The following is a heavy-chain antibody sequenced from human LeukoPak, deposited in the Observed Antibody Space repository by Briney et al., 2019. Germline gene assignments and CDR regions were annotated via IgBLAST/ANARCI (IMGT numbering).Heavy chain of an antibody. CDR3: ARVNGYSRLYFDY. V-gene: IGHV3-21*01. CDR1: GFTFSSYS. CDR2: ISSSSSYI. Sequence: GGSLRLSCAASGFTFSSYSMNWVRQAPGQGLEWVSSISSSSSYIYYADSVKGRFTIPRDNAKNSLYLQMNSLRAEDTAVYYCARVNGYSRLYFDYWGQGTLVTVSS. J-gene: IGHJ4*02. D-gene: IGHD5-24*01.